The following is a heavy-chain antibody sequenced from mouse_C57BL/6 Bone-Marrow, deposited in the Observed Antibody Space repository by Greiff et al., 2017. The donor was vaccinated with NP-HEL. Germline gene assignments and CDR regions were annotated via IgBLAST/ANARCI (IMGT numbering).Heavy chain of an antibody. D-gene: IGHD2-1*01. CDR1: GYAFTNYL. J-gene: IGHJ2*01. CDR3: ARRGSTRGY. V-gene: IGHV1-54*01. Sequence: QVQLQQSGAELVRPGTSVKVSCKASGYAFTNYLIEWVKQRPGQGLEWIGVINPGSGGTNYNEKFKGKATLTADKSSSTAYMQLSSLTSEDSAVYFCARRGSTRGYWGQGTTLTVSS. CDR2: INPGSGGT.